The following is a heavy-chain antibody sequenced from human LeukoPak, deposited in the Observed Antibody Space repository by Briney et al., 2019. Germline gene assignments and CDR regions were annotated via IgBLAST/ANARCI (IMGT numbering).Heavy chain of an antibody. D-gene: IGHD6-19*01. V-gene: IGHV3-21*06. CDR2: ISSSSSYI. CDR1: GFTFSSYS. J-gene: IGHJ4*02. CDR3: ARGPISGWTIFDY. Sequence: GGSLRLSCAASGFTFSSYSMNWVRQAPGKGLEWVSSISSSSSYIYYADSVKGRFTISRDNAKNSLYLQMNSLRAEDTAVYYCARGPISGWTIFDYWGQGTLVTVSS.